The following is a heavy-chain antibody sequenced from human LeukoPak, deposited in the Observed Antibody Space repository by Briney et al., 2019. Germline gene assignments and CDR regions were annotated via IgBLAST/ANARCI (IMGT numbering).Heavy chain of an antibody. CDR1: GDSISNYY. Sequence: PSETLSLTCTVSGDSISNYYWGWIRQPPRKGLESIGSIYYSGSTNYNPSFKSRVTMSVDTSKNQFSLRLYSVTAADTAVYYCARGRGPWGHYLDYWGQGTLITVSS. J-gene: IGHJ4*02. V-gene: IGHV4-59*01. D-gene: IGHD7-27*01. CDR3: ARGRGPWGHYLDY. CDR2: IYYSGST.